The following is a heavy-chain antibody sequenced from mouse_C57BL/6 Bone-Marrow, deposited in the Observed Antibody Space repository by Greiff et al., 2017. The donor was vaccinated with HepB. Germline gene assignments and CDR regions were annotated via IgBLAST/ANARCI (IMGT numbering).Heavy chain of an antibody. CDR2: IDPSDSYT. J-gene: IGHJ3*01. CDR1: GSTFTSYW. D-gene: IGHD2-1*01. CDR3: ARSRGNPFAY. V-gene: IGHV1-50*01. Sequence: VQLQQPGAELVKPGASVKLSCKASGSTFTSYWMQWVKQRPGQGLEWIGEIDPSDSYTNYNQKFKGKATLTVDTSSSTAYMQLSSLTSEDSAVYYCARSRGNPFAYWGQGTLVTVSA.